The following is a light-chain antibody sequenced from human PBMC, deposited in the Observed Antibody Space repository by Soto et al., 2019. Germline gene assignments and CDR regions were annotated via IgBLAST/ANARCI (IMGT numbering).Light chain of an antibody. CDR1: SSDVGGYNS. V-gene: IGLV2-8*01. J-gene: IGLJ2*01. Sequence: QSVLTQPPSASGSHGQSVTISCTGTSSDVGGYNSVSWYQQHPGKAPKLMIYEVNKRPSGVPDRFSGSKSGNTASLTVSGLQVEDEADYYCSSYGGSNNLVFGGGTKLTVL. CDR3: SSYGGSNNLV. CDR2: EVN.